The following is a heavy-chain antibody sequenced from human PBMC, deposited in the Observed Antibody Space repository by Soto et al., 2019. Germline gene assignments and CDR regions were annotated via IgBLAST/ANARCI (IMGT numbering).Heavy chain of an antibody. CDR1: GFTFSDYY. CDR3: ARGITIFGVVTNGGYYYMDV. J-gene: IGHJ6*03. CDR2: ISSSGSTI. V-gene: IGHV3-11*01. Sequence: QVQLVESGGGLVKPGGSLRLSCAASGFTFSDYYMSWIRQAPGKGLEWVSYISSSGSTIYYADSVKGRFTISRDNAKNSLYLQMNSLRAEETAVYYCARGITIFGVVTNGGYYYMDVWGKGTTVTVSS. D-gene: IGHD3-3*01.